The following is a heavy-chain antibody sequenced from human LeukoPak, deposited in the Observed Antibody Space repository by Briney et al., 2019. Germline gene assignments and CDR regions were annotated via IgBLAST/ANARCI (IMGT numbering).Heavy chain of an antibody. Sequence: GGSLRLSCAASGFTFSTYWMSWVRQAPGKGLEWVANINQDGGEYYYVDSVKGRFTISRDNAKNSLYLQMNSLRAEDTAVYYCARYCSGGSCFDYWGQGTLVTVSS. CDR1: GFTFSTYW. CDR3: ARYCSGGSCFDY. V-gene: IGHV3-7*03. CDR2: INQDGGEY. J-gene: IGHJ4*02. D-gene: IGHD2-15*01.